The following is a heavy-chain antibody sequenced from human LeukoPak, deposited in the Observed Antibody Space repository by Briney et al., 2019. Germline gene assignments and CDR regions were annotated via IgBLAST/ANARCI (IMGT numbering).Heavy chain of an antibody. CDR3: ARDGDLAPAVPFDC. D-gene: IGHD6-25*01. Sequence: GGSLRLSCTASGFTFSLYWMSWVCQAPGKGLEWVATIKGDGSEKYYVDSVKGRFTISRDNAKNSLYLQMNSLRAEDTAVYYCARDGDLAPAVPFDCWGQGTLVTVSS. CDR2: IKGDGSEK. CDR1: GFTFSLYW. V-gene: IGHV3-7*01. J-gene: IGHJ4*02.